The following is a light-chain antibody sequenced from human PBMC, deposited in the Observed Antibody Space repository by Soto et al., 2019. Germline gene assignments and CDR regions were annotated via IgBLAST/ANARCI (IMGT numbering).Light chain of an antibody. V-gene: IGKV1-33*01. CDR2: DAS. J-gene: IGKJ5*01. CDR1: QDIRKR. CDR3: QQYDDLPIT. Sequence: DLQMTQSPSSLSASVGDRVTITCQASQDIRKRLNWYQQKPGKAPNLLIYDASNLQTGVSSRFSGSGSGTDFTFTITSLQPEDIATYYCQQYDDLPITFGRGTRLEIK.